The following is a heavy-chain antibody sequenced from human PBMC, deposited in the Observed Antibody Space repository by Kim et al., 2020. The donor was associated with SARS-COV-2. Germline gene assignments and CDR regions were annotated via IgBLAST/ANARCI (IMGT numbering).Heavy chain of an antibody. Sequence: GGSLRLSCAASGFTFSSYSMNWVRQAPGKGLEWVSSISSSSSYIYYADSVKGRFTISRDNAKNSLYLQMNSLRAEDTAVYYCASSGKQYQLLPADYWGQGTLVTVSS. D-gene: IGHD2-2*01. J-gene: IGHJ4*02. CDR2: ISSSSSYI. CDR3: ASSGKQYQLLPADY. V-gene: IGHV3-21*01. CDR1: GFTFSSYS.